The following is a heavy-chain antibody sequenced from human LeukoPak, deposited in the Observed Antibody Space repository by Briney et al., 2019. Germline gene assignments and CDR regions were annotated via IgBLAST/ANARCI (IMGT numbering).Heavy chain of an antibody. J-gene: IGHJ4*02. Sequence: SETLSLTCTVSGGSISSYYWSWIRQPPGKGLEWIGYIYYSGSTNYNPSLKSRVTISVDTSKNQFSLKLSSVTAAHTAVYYCARTQRGYSYGYSRESYYFDYWGQGTLVTVSS. CDR3: ARTQRGYSYGYSRESYYFDY. D-gene: IGHD5-18*01. CDR1: GGSISSYY. V-gene: IGHV4-59*01. CDR2: IYYSGST.